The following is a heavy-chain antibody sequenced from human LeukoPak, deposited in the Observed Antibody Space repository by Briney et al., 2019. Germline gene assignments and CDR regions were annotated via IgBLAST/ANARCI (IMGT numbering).Heavy chain of an antibody. D-gene: IGHD1-26*01. CDR2: ISAYNGNT. V-gene: IGHV1-18*01. CDR3: AREGQDSGSYYFDY. J-gene: IGHJ4*02. CDR1: GYTFTSYA. Sequence: ASVKVSCKASGYTFTSYAMHWVRQAPGQGLEWMGWISAYNGNTNYAQKLQGRVTMTTDTSTSTAYMELRSLRSDDTAVYYCAREGQDSGSYYFDYWGQGTLVTVSS.